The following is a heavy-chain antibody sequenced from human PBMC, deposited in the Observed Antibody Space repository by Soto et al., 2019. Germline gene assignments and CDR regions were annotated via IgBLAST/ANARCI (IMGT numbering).Heavy chain of an antibody. Sequence: PREPLLLCCDPTVLSLSEHHLDRIRQSPGKKLDWLSYISGSGHNIHYVDSVKGRFTMSRENDKKALFLHMNSLRVEDTAVYYCVSRFFDGDNSALYFEHWAQGTQVTV. J-gene: IGHJ4*02. CDR3: VSRFFDGDNSALYFEH. CDR2: ISGSGHNI. D-gene: IGHD1-20*01. CDR1: VLSLSEHH. V-gene: IGHV3-11*01.